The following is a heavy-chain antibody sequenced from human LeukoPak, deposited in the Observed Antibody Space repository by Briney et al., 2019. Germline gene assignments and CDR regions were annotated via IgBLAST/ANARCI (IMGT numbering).Heavy chain of an antibody. D-gene: IGHD3-10*01. J-gene: IGHJ5*02. CDR1: GGTFTSYG. CDR3: ARDAPPGVREVIRWFDP. Sequence: SSVKVSCKASGGTFTSYGISWVRLAPGPGLEWLGRISPIFGTPNYEQKFQGRVTITTDESTSTACMELSSLTAEDTAVYYCARDAPPGVREVIRWFDPWGQGTLVTVSS. V-gene: IGHV1-69*05. CDR2: ISPIFGTP.